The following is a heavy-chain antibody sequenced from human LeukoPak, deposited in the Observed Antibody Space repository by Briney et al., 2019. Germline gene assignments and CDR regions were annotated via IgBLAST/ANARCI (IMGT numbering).Heavy chain of an antibody. CDR3: GTGGGIAVSHV. D-gene: IGHD6-19*01. CDR1: GGSMSVGLSY. Sequence: SETLSLTCTISGGSMSVGLSYWGWVRQPPGKGLEWIASIYYDGTTYYYPSLKSRVTISMDSSKNHFSLEVKSVTAADTAMYYRGTGGGIAVSHVWGQGIMVAVST. CDR2: IYYDGTT. V-gene: IGHV4-39*07. J-gene: IGHJ4*02.